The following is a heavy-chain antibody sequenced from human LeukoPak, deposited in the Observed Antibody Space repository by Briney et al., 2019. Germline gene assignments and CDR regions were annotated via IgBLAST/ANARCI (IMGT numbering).Heavy chain of an antibody. V-gene: IGHV5-51*01. CDR3: ASPLGSSGYYKA. D-gene: IGHD3-22*01. CDR1: GYSFTSYW. Sequence: GESLKISCKGSGYSFTSYWIAWLRQMPGKGLEWMGIIFPGDSDTRYSPSFQGQVTISVDKSISTAFLQWSTLKASDTAIHYCASPLGSSGYYKAWGQGTLVTVSS. J-gene: IGHJ5*02. CDR2: IFPGDSDT.